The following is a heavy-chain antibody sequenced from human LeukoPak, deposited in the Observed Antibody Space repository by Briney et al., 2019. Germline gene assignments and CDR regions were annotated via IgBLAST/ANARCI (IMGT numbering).Heavy chain of an antibody. CDR1: SGSIRTSY. J-gene: IGHJ3*02. CDR3: ARGSSGYDRDAFDI. V-gene: IGHV4-59*01. D-gene: IGHD5-12*01. Sequence: SETLSLTCTVSSGSIRTSYCSWIRQPPGKGLEWIGYIYYSGSTNYNPSLKSRVTISVDTSRNQFSLKLSSVTAADTAVYYCARGSSGYDRDAFDIWGQGTMVTVSS. CDR2: IYYSGST.